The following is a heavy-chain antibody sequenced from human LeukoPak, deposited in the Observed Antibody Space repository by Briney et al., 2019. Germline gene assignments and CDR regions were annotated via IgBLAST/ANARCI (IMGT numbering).Heavy chain of an antibody. CDR1: GFTFDDYA. Sequence: PGGSLRLSCAASGFTFDDYAMHWARQAPGRGLEWVSGISWNSGSIGYADSVKGRFTISRDNAKNSLYLQMNSLRAEDMALYYCAKGMKQWLVHAPFDYWGQGTLVTVSS. V-gene: IGHV3-9*03. J-gene: IGHJ4*02. CDR2: ISWNSGSI. CDR3: AKGMKQWLVHAPFDY. D-gene: IGHD6-19*01.